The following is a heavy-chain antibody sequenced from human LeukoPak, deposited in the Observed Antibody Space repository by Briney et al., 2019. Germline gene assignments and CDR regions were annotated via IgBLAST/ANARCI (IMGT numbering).Heavy chain of an antibody. V-gene: IGHV3-23*01. CDR2: VSGSGIST. J-gene: IGHJ4*02. CDR1: GSTFSNYA. Sequence: GGSLRLSCAASGSTFSNYAMSWVRQAPGKGLEWISTVSGSGISTYYADSVKGRFTISRDNSKNTLSLQMNNLRTEDTAVYYCAKRDAYNWGQGTLVTVSS. D-gene: IGHD5-24*01. CDR3: AKRDAYN.